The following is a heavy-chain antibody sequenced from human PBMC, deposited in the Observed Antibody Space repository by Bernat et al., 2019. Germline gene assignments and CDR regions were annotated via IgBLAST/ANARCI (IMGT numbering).Heavy chain of an antibody. Sequence: QVTLRESGPALVKPTQTLTLTCTFSGFSLSTSGMCVSWIRQPPGKALEWLALIDWDDDKYYSTSLKTRLTISKDTSKNQVVLTMTNMDPVDTATYYCARIRKRPWGLRDWFDPWGQGTLVTVSS. V-gene: IGHV2-70*01. CDR1: GFSLSTSGMC. CDR3: ARIRKRPWGLRDWFDP. CDR2: IDWDDDK. D-gene: IGHD6-25*01. J-gene: IGHJ5*02.